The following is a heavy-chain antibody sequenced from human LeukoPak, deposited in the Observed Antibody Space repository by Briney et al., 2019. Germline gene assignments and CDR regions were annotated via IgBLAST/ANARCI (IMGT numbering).Heavy chain of an antibody. D-gene: IGHD3-10*01. V-gene: IGHV3-53*01. CDR2: IYSGDIT. CDR1: GFTVSSNY. Sequence: GGSLRVSCAASGFTVSSNYMNWVRQAPGKGLEWVSIIYSGDITYYADSVKGRFTISRDNSKNTLYLQMNSLRAEDTAVYYCAKGGGPRSGSYNYWGQGTLVTVSS. CDR3: AKGGGPRSGSYNY. J-gene: IGHJ4*02.